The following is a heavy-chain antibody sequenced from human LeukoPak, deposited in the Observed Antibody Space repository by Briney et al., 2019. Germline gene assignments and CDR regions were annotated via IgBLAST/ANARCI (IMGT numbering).Heavy chain of an antibody. V-gene: IGHV3-7*01. J-gene: IGHJ6*04. CDR2: IKEDGSVK. CDR3: SRALEV. Sequence: GGCLRLSCEASGLTYRSYWMDWARQAPGRGLEWVANIKEDGSVKYYVDSVKGRFTISRDNGKNSLYLQINSLSPDDTAVYNCSRALEVWGKGTTASVSS. CDR1: GLTYRSYW.